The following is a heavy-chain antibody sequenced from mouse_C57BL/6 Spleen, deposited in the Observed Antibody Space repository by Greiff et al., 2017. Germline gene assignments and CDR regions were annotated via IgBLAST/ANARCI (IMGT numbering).Heavy chain of an antibody. CDR3: AREDDGYSFDY. Sequence: EVQLMESGPGMVKPSQSLSLTCTVTGYSITSGYDWHWIRHFPGNKLEWMGYISYSGSTNYNPSLKSRISITHDTSKNHFFLKLNSVTTEDTATYYCAREDDGYSFDYWGQGTTLTVSS. CDR2: ISYSGST. J-gene: IGHJ2*01. D-gene: IGHD2-3*01. V-gene: IGHV3-1*01. CDR1: GYSITSGYD.